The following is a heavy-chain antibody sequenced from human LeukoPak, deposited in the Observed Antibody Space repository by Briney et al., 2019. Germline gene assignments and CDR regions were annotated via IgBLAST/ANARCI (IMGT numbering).Heavy chain of an antibody. CDR3: AKGVRYLDWWILDY. V-gene: IGHV3-23*01. J-gene: IGHJ4*02. CDR1: GFTFSNYA. Sequence: GESLKISCAASGFTFSNYAMGWVRQAPGKGLEWVSGISGSDYAYYTDSVKGRFTISRDNSKNTLYLQMNTLRAEDTAVYYCAKGVRYLDWWILDYWGQGTLVPVSS. D-gene: IGHD3-9*01. CDR2: ISGSDYA.